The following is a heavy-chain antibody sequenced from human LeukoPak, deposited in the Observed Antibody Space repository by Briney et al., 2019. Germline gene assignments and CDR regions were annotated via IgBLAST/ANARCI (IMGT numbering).Heavy chain of an antibody. J-gene: IGHJ4*02. CDR1: GFTFGNYA. D-gene: IGHD6-13*01. CDR2: ISGSGIST. V-gene: IGHV3-23*01. Sequence: GGSLRLSCAASGFTFGNYAMSWVRQAPGKGLEWVSAISGSGISTYYADSVKGRFTISRDNSKDTLYLQMSSLRAEDTAVYYCGKDQNVAAAGIPYDGWGQRTLVTVSS. CDR3: GKDQNVAAAGIPYDG.